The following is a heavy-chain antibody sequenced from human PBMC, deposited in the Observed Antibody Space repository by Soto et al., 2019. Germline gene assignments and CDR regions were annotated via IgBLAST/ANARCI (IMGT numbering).Heavy chain of an antibody. CDR2: ISYDGSNK. J-gene: IGHJ4*02. Sequence: QVQLVESGGGVVQPGRSLRLSCAASGFTFSTYAMHWVRQAPGKGLEWVAVISYDGSNKYYADSVKGRFTISRDNSKNTLYLQMNCLRAEDTAVYYCARDPNNIALAVGGYFDYWGQGTLVTVSS. CDR1: GFTFSTYA. CDR3: ARDPNNIALAVGGYFDY. V-gene: IGHV3-30-3*01. D-gene: IGHD6-19*01.